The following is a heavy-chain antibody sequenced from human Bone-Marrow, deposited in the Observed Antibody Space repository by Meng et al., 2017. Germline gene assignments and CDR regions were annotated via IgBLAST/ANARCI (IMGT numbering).Heavy chain of an antibody. V-gene: IGHV3-74*01. CDR2: INTDGSST. Sequence: GESLKISCAASGFTFSSYWMHWVRQAPGKGLVWVSRINTDGSSTRYADSVKGRFSISRDNAKNTLYLQMNSLRAEDTAVYYCARDIAVDGWDQLDYWGQGTLVTVSS. CDR3: ARDIAVDGWDQLDY. CDR1: GFTFSSYW. J-gene: IGHJ4*01. D-gene: IGHD6-19*01.